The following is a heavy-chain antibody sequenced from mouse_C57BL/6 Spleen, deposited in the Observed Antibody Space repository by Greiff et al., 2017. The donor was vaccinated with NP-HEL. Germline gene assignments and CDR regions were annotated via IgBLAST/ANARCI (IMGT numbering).Heavy chain of an antibody. CDR3: ARRGYYFDY. V-gene: IGHV1-69*01. CDR2: IDPSDSYT. CDR1: GYTFTSYW. Sequence: VQLQQPGAELVMPGASVKLSCKASGYTFTSYWMHWVKQRPGQGLEWIGEIDPSDSYTNYNQKFKGKSTLTVDKSSSTAYMQLSSLTSEDSAVYYCARRGYYFDYWGQGTTLTVSS. J-gene: IGHJ2*01. D-gene: IGHD3-1*01.